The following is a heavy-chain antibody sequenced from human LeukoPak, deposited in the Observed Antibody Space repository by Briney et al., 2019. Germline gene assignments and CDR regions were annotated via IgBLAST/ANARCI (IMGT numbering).Heavy chain of an antibody. V-gene: IGHV4-39*07. J-gene: IGHJ3*02. CDR1: GGSISRSSYY. CDR2: IYYSGST. D-gene: IGHD1-26*01. Sequence: SETLSLTCTVSGGSISRSSYYWGWIRQPPGKGLEWIGSIYYSGSTYYNPSLKSRVTISVDTSKNQFSLKLSSVTAADTAVYNCARDRGVGARFNAFDIWGQGTMVTVSS. CDR3: ARDRGVGARFNAFDI.